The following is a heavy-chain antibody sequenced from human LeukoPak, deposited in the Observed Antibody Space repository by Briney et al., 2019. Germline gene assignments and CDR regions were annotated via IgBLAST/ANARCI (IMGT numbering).Heavy chain of an antibody. D-gene: IGHD3-22*01. Sequence: ASVKVSCKASGYTFTGYYMHWVRQAPGQGLEWMGWINPNSGGINYAQKFQGRVTMTRDTSISTAYMELSRLRSDDTAVYYCARVGYYDSSGYYYPTLYYFDYWGQGTLVTVSS. CDR3: ARVGYYDSSGYYYPTLYYFDY. CDR1: GYTFTGYY. J-gene: IGHJ4*02. CDR2: INPNSGGI. V-gene: IGHV1-2*02.